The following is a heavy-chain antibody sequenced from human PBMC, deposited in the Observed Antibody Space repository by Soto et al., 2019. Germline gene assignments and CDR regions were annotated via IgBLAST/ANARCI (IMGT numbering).Heavy chain of an antibody. V-gene: IGHV3-48*02. CDR1: GFIFSSYS. J-gene: IGHJ3*02. Sequence: EVQLVESGGGLVQPGGSLRLSCAASGFIFSSYSMKWVRQAPGKGLEWVSYISSSSSTIYYADSVKGRFTISRDNAKNSLYLQMNSLTDEDTAVYYCARESYCSRTSCYTDAFDIWGQGTMVTVSS. CDR3: ARESYCSRTSCYTDAFDI. D-gene: IGHD2-2*02. CDR2: ISSSSSTI.